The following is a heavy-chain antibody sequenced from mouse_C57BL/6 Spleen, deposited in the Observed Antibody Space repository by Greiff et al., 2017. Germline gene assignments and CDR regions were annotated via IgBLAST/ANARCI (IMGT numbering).Heavy chain of an antibody. CDR2: ISSGSSTI. V-gene: IGHV5-17*01. CDR1: GFTFSDYG. J-gene: IGHJ1*03. CDR3: ARYDYDGWYFDV. Sequence: EVNLVESGGGLVKPGGSLKLSCAASGFTFSDYGMHWVRQAPEKGLEWVAYISSGSSTIYYADTVKGRFTISRDNAKNTLFLQMTSLRSEDTAMYYCARYDYDGWYFDVWGTGTTVTVSS. D-gene: IGHD2-4*01.